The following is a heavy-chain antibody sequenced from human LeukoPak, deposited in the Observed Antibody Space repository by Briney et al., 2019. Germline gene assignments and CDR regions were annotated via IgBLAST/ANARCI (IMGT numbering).Heavy chain of an antibody. CDR2: IYPGDSDT. CDR3: ARPGIGSGSYGAFDI. V-gene: IGHV5-51*01. J-gene: IGHJ3*02. D-gene: IGHD1-26*01. Sequence: RGESLKISCKGSGYTFTNYWLGWVRQMPGKGLEWMGIIYPGDSDTRYSPSLQGQVTISADKSISTAYLQWSSLKASDTAIYYCARPGIGSGSYGAFDIWGQGTLVTVSS. CDR1: GYTFTNYW.